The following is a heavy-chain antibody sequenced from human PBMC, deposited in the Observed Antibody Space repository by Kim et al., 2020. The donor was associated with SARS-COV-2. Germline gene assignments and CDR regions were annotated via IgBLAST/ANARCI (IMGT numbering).Heavy chain of an antibody. V-gene: IGHV3-33*01. D-gene: IGHD5-12*01. Sequence: ADSVKGRFTISKENSKNTLILQMNSLGAEDTAVYYCAREGYDPPDAFDIWGQGTMVTVSS. J-gene: IGHJ3*02. CDR3: AREGYDPPDAFDI.